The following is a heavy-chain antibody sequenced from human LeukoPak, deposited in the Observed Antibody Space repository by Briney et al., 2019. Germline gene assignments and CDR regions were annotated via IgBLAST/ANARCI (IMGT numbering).Heavy chain of an antibody. CDR2: ISGSGGST. Sequence: GGSLRLSCAASGFTFSTYAMSWVRQAPGRGLEWVSGISGSGGSTYYADSVKGRFTISRDNSKNTLYLQMNSLRVEDTAVYYCAKPISSWRPPDYWGQGTLVTVSS. D-gene: IGHD6-13*01. CDR1: GFTFSTYA. J-gene: IGHJ4*02. V-gene: IGHV3-23*01. CDR3: AKPISSWRPPDY.